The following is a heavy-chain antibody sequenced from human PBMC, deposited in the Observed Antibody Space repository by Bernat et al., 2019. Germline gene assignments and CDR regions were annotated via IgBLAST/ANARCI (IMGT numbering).Heavy chain of an antibody. V-gene: IGHV3-23*01. Sequence: EEQLLESGGGLVQPGGSLRLSCAASGFTFGNYAMTWVRQAPGKGLEWVSGIGGRGGSTYYTDSVKGRFTISRDNSKNTLYLQLNSLRAEDTAVYYCAKGLGGNGGFYYYMDVWGKGTTVTVSS. CDR1: GFTFGNYA. J-gene: IGHJ6*03. D-gene: IGHD3-10*01. CDR2: IGGRGGST. CDR3: AKGLGGNGGFYYYMDV.